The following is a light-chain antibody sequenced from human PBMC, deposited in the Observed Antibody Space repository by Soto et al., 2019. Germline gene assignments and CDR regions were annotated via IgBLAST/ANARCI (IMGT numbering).Light chain of an antibody. CDR2: GNS. CDR1: ISNIGNNY. V-gene: IGLV1-40*01. J-gene: IGLJ1*01. Sequence: QSVLTQPPSVSAAPGQTVTLSCSGSISNIGNNYVSWFQQFPGTGPKLLIYGNSNRPSGVPNRFSGSKSGTSASLAITGLQAEDEADYYCQSYDIRLSALYVFGTGTKVTVL. CDR3: QSYDIRLSALYV.